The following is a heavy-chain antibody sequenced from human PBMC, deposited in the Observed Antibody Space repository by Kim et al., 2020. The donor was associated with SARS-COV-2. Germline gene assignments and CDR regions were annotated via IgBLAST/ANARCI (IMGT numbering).Heavy chain of an antibody. CDR2: IIPIFGTA. Sequence: SVKVSCKASGGTFSSYAISWVRQAPGQGLEWMGGIIPIFGTANYAQKFQGRVTITADESTSTAYMELSSLRSEDTAVYYCARTVGTISRAFDIWGQGTMVTVSS. CDR3: ARTVGTISRAFDI. J-gene: IGHJ3*02. CDR1: GGTFSSYA. V-gene: IGHV1-69*13. D-gene: IGHD2-8*01.